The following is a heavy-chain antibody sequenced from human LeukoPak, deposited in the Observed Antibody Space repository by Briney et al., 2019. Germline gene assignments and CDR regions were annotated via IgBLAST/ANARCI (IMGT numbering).Heavy chain of an antibody. J-gene: IGHJ3*02. CDR1: GFTFSNYG. Sequence: PGGSLRLSCAASGFTFSNYGMHWVRQAPGKGLEWVGFIRYDGRNKYYADFVKGRFTISRDNSKNTLYLQMNSLRAEDTAVYHCVREASGGAKGVSGTFDIWGQGTLVTVSS. CDR3: VREASGGAKGVSGTFDI. CDR2: IRYDGRNK. V-gene: IGHV3-30*02. D-gene: IGHD4/OR15-4a*01.